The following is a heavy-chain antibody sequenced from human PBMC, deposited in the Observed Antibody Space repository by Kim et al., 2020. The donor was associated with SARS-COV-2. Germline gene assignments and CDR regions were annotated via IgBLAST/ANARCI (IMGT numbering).Heavy chain of an antibody. Sequence: GGSLRLSCAASGFTFDDYAMHWVRQAPGKGLEWVSGISWNSGSIGYADSVKGRFTISRDNAKNSLYLQMNSLRAEDTALYYCAKDIGQDYYDSSGYYYGYYYGMDVWGQGTTVTVSS. CDR3: AKDIGQDYYDSSGYYYGYYYGMDV. J-gene: IGHJ6*02. CDR1: GFTFDDYA. CDR2: ISWNSGSI. D-gene: IGHD3-22*01. V-gene: IGHV3-9*01.